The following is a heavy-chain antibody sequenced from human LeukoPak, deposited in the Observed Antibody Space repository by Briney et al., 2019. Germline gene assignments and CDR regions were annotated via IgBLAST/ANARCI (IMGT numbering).Heavy chain of an antibody. D-gene: IGHD3-22*01. V-gene: IGHV4-59*08. CDR2: IYYSGST. CDR3: ARRTNTGYYYGIDY. CDR1: GGSISSYY. J-gene: IGHJ4*02. Sequence: SETLSLTCTVSGGSISSYYWSWLRQPPGKGLEWIGYIYYSGSTNYNPSLKSRVTISVDTSKNQFSLKLSSVTAADTAVYYCARRTNTGYYYGIDYWGQGTLVTVSS.